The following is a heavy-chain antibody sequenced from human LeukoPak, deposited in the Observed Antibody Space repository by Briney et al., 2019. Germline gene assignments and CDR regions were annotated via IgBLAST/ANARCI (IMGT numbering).Heavy chain of an antibody. D-gene: IGHD3-3*02. J-gene: IGHJ5*02. Sequence: SETLSLTCTVSGGSISSSTYCWSWVRQPPGKGLEWIGCMYYSGNTYYSSSLKGRVTISLDTPKNQFSLRLNSVTASDTAVYYCARGISTHWFDPWGQGTLVIVSS. CDR3: ARGISTHWFDP. CDR2: MYYSGNT. V-gene: IGHV4-39*01. CDR1: GGSISSSTYC.